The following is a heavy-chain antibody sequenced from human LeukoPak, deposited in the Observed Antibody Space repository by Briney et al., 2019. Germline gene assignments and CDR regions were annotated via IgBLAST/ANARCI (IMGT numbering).Heavy chain of an antibody. J-gene: IGHJ4*02. D-gene: IGHD3-10*01. Sequence: SETLSLTCTVSGGSIRSYYWSWIRQPPGKGLEWIAYIYYSGSTNYNPSLKSRVTISVDTSKNQFSLKLSSVTAADTAVYYCARDILTTLSTQYYGSGSYYINYFDYWGQGTLVTVSS. CDR2: IYYSGST. V-gene: IGHV4-59*12. CDR1: GGSIRSYY. CDR3: ARDILTTLSTQYYGSGSYYINYFDY.